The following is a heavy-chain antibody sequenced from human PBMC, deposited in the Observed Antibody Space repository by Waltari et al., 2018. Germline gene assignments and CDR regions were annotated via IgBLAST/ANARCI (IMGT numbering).Heavy chain of an antibody. Sequence: QVQLQESGPGLVKPSETLSLTCAVAGYSISSGYYWGWIRQPPGKGLAWIGSIYHSGSIYYSPSLKSRVTISVDTSKNHFSLRLTSVTAADTAVYYCARDGGMATTYWYFDLWGRGTLVTVSS. J-gene: IGHJ2*01. CDR3: ARDGGMATTYWYFDL. CDR2: IYHSGSI. D-gene: IGHD5-12*01. CDR1: GYSISSGYY. V-gene: IGHV4-38-2*02.